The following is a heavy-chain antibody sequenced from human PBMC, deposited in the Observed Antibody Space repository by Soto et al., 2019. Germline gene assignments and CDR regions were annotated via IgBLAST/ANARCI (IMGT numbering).Heavy chain of an antibody. Sequence: QVQLQQWGAGLLKPSETLSLTCAVYGGSFSGYYWSWIRQPPGKGLEWIGEINHSGSTNYNPSLKSRVTISVDTSKNQFSLKLSSVTAADTAVYYCASLDIVVVPAATTHSWGQGTLVTVSS. CDR1: GGSFSGYY. V-gene: IGHV4-34*01. CDR2: INHSGST. D-gene: IGHD2-2*03. CDR3: ASLDIVVVPAATTHS. J-gene: IGHJ5*02.